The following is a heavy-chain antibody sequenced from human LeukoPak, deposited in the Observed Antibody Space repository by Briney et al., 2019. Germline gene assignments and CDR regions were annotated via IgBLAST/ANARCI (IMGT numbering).Heavy chain of an antibody. J-gene: IGHJ5*02. V-gene: IGHV4-31*03. CDR1: GGSISSGGYY. CDR2: IYYSGST. Sequence: SQTLSLTCTVSGGSISSGGYYWSWIRQHPGKGLEWIGYIYYSGSTYYNPSLKSRVTISVDTSKNQFSLKLSSVTAADTAVYYCARAGSGRGRGGPNWFDPWGQGTLVTVSS. CDR3: ARAGSGRGRGGPNWFDP. D-gene: IGHD3-10*01.